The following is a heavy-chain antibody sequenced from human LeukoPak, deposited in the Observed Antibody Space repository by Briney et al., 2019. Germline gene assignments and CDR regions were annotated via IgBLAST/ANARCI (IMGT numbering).Heavy chain of an antibody. V-gene: IGHV1-2*02. J-gene: IGHJ4*02. CDR3: ARVLITMIVVDYFDY. D-gene: IGHD3-22*01. CDR2: INPNSGGT. Sequence: ASVKVSCTASGYTFTGYYMHWVRQAPGQGLEWMGWINPNSGGTNYAQKFQGRVTMTRDTSISTAYMELSRLRSDDTAVYYCARVLITMIVVDYFDYWGQGTLVTVSS. CDR1: GYTFTGYY.